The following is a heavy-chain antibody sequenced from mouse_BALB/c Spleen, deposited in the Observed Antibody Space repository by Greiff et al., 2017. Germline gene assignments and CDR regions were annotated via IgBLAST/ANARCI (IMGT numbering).Heavy chain of an antibody. J-gene: IGHJ4*01. Sequence: EVMLVESGGGLVKPGGSLKLSCAASGFTFSSYAMSWVRQTPEKRLEWVATISSGGSYTYYPDSVKGRFTISRDNAKNTLYLQMSSLRSEDTAMYYCARHNTTVVANAMDYWGQGTSVTVSS. V-gene: IGHV5-9-3*01. D-gene: IGHD1-1*01. CDR3: ARHNTTVVANAMDY. CDR1: GFTFSSYA. CDR2: ISSGGSYT.